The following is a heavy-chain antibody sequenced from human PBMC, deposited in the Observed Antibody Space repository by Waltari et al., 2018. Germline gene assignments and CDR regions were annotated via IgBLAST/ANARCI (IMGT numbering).Heavy chain of an antibody. J-gene: IGHJ6*03. CDR2: IIPICGTA. Sequence: QVQLVQSGAEVKKPGSSVKVSCKASGGTFSSYAISWVRQAPGQGLEWMGGIIPICGTANYAQKFQGRVTITADESTSTAYMELSSLRSEDTAVYYCARDPYGDYDGYYYYMDVWGKGTTVTVSS. CDR1: GGTFSSYA. CDR3: ARDPYGDYDGYYYYMDV. V-gene: IGHV1-69*12. D-gene: IGHD4-17*01.